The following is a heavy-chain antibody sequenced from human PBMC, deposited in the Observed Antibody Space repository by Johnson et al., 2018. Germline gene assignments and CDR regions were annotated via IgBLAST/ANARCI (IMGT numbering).Heavy chain of an antibody. J-gene: IGHJ3*01. V-gene: IGHV3-30*18. Sequence: QVQLVQSGGGVVQPGRSLRLSCAASGFTFSSYGMHWVRQAPGKGLEWVAVISYDGSNKYYSDSVKGRFTISRDNSNNTLYLQVNSLRAEDTAVYFCAKTSRAGYLDAFDLWGQGTMVTVSS. CDR2: ISYDGSNK. D-gene: IGHD5-24*01. CDR3: AKTSRAGYLDAFDL. CDR1: GFTFSSYG.